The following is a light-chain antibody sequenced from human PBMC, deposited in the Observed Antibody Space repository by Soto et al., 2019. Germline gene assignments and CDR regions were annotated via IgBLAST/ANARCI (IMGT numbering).Light chain of an antibody. CDR3: QQYNNWPRT. J-gene: IGKJ1*01. CDR2: GAT. CDR1: QSLTNPY. Sequence: EVVMTQSLATLSVSPGDRATLFCRARQSLTNPYIAWYQQKPGQAPRLLIHGATTRATGIPARFSGSGSGTEFTLTISSLQSEDFAVYYCQQYNNWPRTFGQGTKV. V-gene: IGKV3-15*01.